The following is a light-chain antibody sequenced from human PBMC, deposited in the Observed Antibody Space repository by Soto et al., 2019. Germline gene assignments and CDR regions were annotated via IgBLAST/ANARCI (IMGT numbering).Light chain of an antibody. J-gene: IGKJ5*01. CDR3: QQYNSDPIT. CDR2: KAS. CDR1: QSISNW. Sequence: DIKMTQSPSTLSASVGDRVTITCRASQSISNWLAWYQHKPGQAPKFLIYKASNLESGVPSRFSGSGSGTEFTLTISSLQPDDFATYYCQQYNSDPITFGQGTRLEIK. V-gene: IGKV1-5*03.